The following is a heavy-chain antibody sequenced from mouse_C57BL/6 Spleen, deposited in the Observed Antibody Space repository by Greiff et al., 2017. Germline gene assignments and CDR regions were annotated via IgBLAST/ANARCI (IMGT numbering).Heavy chain of an antibody. CDR2: IYPRSGNT. J-gene: IGHJ2*01. CDR1: GYTFTSYG. D-gene: IGHD1-1*01. CDR3: ARRDYYGSSYDGGYYFDY. V-gene: IGHV1-81*01. Sequence: QVQLKQSGAELARPGASVKLSCKASGYTFTSYGISWVKQRTGQGLEWIGEIYPRSGNTYYNEKFKGKATLTADKSSSTAYMELRSLTSEDSAVYFCARRDYYGSSYDGGYYFDYWGQGTTLTVSS.